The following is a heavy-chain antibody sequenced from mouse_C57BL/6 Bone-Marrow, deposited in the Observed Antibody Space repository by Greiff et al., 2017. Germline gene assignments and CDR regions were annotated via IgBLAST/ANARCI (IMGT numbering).Heavy chain of an antibody. CDR2: IYPRSGNN. V-gene: IGHV1-81*01. Sequence: QVQLQQSGADLARPGASVKLSCKASGYTFTSYGISWVKQRTGQGLEWIGEIYPRSGNNYYNEKFKGKATLTADKSSSTAYMELRSLTSEDSAVYFCAREGDYYGSSYFDYWGQGTTLTVSS. D-gene: IGHD1-1*01. CDR3: AREGDYYGSSYFDY. J-gene: IGHJ2*01. CDR1: GYTFTSYG.